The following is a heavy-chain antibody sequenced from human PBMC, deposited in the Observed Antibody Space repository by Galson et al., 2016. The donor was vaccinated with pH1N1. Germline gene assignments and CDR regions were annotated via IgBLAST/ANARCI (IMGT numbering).Heavy chain of an antibody. CDR3: AKGGDGDYGLDVFAI. D-gene: IGHD4-17*01. V-gene: IGHV3-23*01. J-gene: IGHJ3*02. Sequence: SLRLSCAASGSNSDYNMNWVRLAPGKGLEWVSSIRGSGGRKHYADAVQGRFSISRDNSKNTLYPQMNSLRDGDTALYFCAKGGDGDYGLDVFAIWGQGTKVIASS. CDR1: GSNSDYN. CDR2: IRGSGGRK.